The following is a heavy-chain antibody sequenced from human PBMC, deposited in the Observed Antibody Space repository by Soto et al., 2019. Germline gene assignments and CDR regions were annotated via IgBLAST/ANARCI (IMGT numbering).Heavy chain of an antibody. CDR2: ISWDGGST. D-gene: IGHD2-21*02. V-gene: IGHV3-43*01. CDR3: AKDTLAVVTPSQYGMDV. CDR1: GFTFDDYT. Sequence: PGGSLRLSCAASGFTFDDYTMHWVRQAPGKGLEWVSLISWDGGSTYYADSVKGRFTISRDNSKNSLYLQMNSLRTEDTALYYCAKDTLAVVTPSQYGMDVWGQGTTVTVSS. J-gene: IGHJ6*02.